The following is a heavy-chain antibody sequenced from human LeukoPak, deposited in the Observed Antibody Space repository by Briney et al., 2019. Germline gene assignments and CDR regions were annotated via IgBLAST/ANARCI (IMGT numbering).Heavy chain of an antibody. CDR3: ASGPYPAAGTDHQFDY. CDR2: IYSGATT. CDR1: GFTVSTKY. D-gene: IGHD6-13*01. J-gene: IGHJ4*02. Sequence: PGGSLRLSCAASGFTVSTKYMNWVRQAPGKGLEWVSIIYSGATTYYADSVKGRFTISRDTSKNTLSLQMNSLRAEDTAVYFCASGPYPAAGTDHQFDYWGQGTLVTVSS. V-gene: IGHV3-53*01.